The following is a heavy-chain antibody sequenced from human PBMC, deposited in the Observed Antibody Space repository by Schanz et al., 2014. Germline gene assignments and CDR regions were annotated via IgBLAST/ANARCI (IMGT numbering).Heavy chain of an antibody. Sequence: EVQLLESGGGLVQPGGSLRLSCAVSGFTVSTNYMSWVRQAPGKGLEWVSSLYIGGGSTRYADSVKGRFIISRDSSKNTLFLQMTSLRAADTAVYYCARDRLWFGESEALDYWGQGTLVTVSS. J-gene: IGHJ4*02. V-gene: IGHV3-66*01. D-gene: IGHD3-10*01. CDR3: ARDRLWFGESEALDY. CDR2: LYIGGGST. CDR1: GFTVSTNY.